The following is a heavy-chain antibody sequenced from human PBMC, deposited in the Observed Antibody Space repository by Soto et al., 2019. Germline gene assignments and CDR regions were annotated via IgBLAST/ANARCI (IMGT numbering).Heavy chain of an antibody. J-gene: IGHJ4*02. D-gene: IGHD7-27*01. CDR3: ARASPDSNYYFDY. Sequence: GGSLRLSCAASGFTFSDHYMDWVRQAPGKGLEWVGRTRNKANSYTTEYAASVKGRFTISRDDSKNSLYLQMNSLKTEDTAVYYCARASPDSNYYFDYWGQGTLVTVSS. V-gene: IGHV3-72*01. CDR1: GFTFSDHY. CDR2: TRNKANSYTT.